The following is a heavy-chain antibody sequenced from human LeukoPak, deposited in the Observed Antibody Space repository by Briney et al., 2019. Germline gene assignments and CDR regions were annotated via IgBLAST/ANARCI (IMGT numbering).Heavy chain of an antibody. V-gene: IGHV4-30-2*01. CDR2: IFQSGST. CDR1: GGSISSGDYS. Sequence: SQTLSLTCAVSGGSISSGDYSRSWIRQPPGKGLEWIGYIFQSGSTYYNPSLKSRVTISVDRSKNQFSLKLSSVTAADTAVYYCARVGSDWNDVRYNWFDPWGQGTLVTVSS. CDR3: ARVGSDWNDVRYNWFDP. D-gene: IGHD1-1*01. J-gene: IGHJ5*02.